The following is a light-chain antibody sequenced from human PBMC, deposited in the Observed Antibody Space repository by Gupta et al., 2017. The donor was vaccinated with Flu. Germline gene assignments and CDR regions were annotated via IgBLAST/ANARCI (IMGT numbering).Light chain of an antibody. Sequence: SVKLTCTLSSGHEKYAIAWHQQLPEKGPRFCMKSNVDGTHRKGDDIPSRFSGSSSGAERYLTISNLQPEDESYYYCQTWGAGIVFGAGTKVTVL. V-gene: IGLV4-69*01. CDR3: QTWGAGIV. J-gene: IGLJ2*01. CDR1: SGHEKYA. CDR2: SNVDGTH.